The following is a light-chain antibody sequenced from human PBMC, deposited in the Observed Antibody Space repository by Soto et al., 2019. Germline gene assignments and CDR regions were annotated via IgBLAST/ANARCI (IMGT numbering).Light chain of an antibody. Sequence: ETVMTQSPATLSLSPEERATLSCRASQSVSNTVAWYQQKPGQAPRLLMYDASVRATGIPARFSGGGSGTEFTLTISSLRSEDFAVYYCLQYNNWPYTFGQGTKLEIK. V-gene: IGKV3-15*01. J-gene: IGKJ2*01. CDR2: DAS. CDR1: QSVSNT. CDR3: LQYNNWPYT.